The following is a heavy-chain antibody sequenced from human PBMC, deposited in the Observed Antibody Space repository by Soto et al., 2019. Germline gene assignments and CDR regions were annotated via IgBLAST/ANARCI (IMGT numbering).Heavy chain of an antibody. D-gene: IGHD3-16*02. J-gene: IGHJ4*02. CDR2: IYYSGST. V-gene: IGHV4-30-4*01. CDR3: ARGNYDYVWGSYRYDY. Sequence: QVQLQESGPGLVKPSQTLSLTCTVSGGSISSGDYYWSWIRQPPGKGLEWIGYIYYSGSTYSNPSLKSRLTISVDTSKNQFSLKLSSVTAADTAVYYCARGNYDYVWGSYRYDYWGQGTLVTVSS. CDR1: GGSISSGDYY.